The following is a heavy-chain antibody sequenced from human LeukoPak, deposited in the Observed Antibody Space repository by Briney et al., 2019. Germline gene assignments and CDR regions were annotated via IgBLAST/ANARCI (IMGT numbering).Heavy chain of an antibody. CDR2: INAGNGNT. CDR1: GYTFTSYA. V-gene: IGHV1-3*03. Sequence: ASVKVSCKASGYTFTSYAMHWVRQAPGQRLEWMGWINAGNGNTKYSREFQGRVTITRDTSASTAYMELSSLRSEDMAVYYCARDSSVAASGDYWGQGTLVTVSS. J-gene: IGHJ4*02. D-gene: IGHD6-25*01. CDR3: ARDSSVAASGDY.